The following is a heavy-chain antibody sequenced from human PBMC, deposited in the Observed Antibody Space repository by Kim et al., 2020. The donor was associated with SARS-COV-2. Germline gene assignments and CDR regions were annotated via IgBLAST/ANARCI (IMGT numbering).Heavy chain of an antibody. Sequence: SGPTLVKPTQTLTLTCTFSGFSLSTSGVGVGWIRQPPGKALEWLALIYWDDDKRYSPSLKSRLTITKDTSKNQVVLTMTNMDPVDTATYYCALDRYDILTGNNWFDPWGQGTLVTVSS. CDR2: IYWDDDK. D-gene: IGHD3-9*01. CDR1: GFSLSTSGVG. V-gene: IGHV2-5*02. CDR3: ALDRYDILTGNNWFDP. J-gene: IGHJ5*02.